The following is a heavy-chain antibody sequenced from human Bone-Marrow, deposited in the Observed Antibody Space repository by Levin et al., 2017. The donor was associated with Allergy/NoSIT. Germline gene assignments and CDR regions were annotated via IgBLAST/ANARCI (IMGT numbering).Heavy chain of an antibody. J-gene: IGHJ4*02. V-gene: IGHV3-7*04. CDR2: INQDGSER. D-gene: IGHD6-19*01. CDR3: GGGSGWTSTY. CDR1: GFTGSTYW. Sequence: GASVKVSCAASGFTGSTYWMTWVRQAPGKGLEWVANINQDGSERNYVDSVKGRFTISRDNAKNSLYLQMNSLRAEDTAVYYCGGGSGWTSTYWGQGTVVTVSS.